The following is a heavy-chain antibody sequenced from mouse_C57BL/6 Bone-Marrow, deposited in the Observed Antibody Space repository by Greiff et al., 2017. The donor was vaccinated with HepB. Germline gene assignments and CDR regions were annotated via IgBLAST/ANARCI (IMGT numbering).Heavy chain of an antibody. CDR1: GYTFTSYW. J-gene: IGHJ3*01. V-gene: IGHV1-69*01. CDR2: IDPSDSYT. Sequence: VQLQQPGAELVMPGASVKLSCKASGYTFTSYWMHWVKQRPGQGLEWIGEIDPSDSYTNYNQKFKGQSTLTVDTSSSTAYMQLSSLTSEDSAVYYCASEVYITTVVATKGFAYWGQGTLVTVSA. CDR3: ASEVYITTVVATKGFAY. D-gene: IGHD1-1*01.